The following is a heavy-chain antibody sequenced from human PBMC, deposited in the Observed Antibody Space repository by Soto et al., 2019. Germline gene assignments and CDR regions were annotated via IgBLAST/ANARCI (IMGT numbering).Heavy chain of an antibody. CDR1: GFTFSNYG. Sequence: QVQLVESGGGVVQPGRSLRLSCAASGFTFSNYGMHWVRQAPGKGLEWVAVIWYDGSNKYYADSVKGRFTISRDNSKNTLYLQMTSLRAEDTAVYYCARDGHSSSWHHLDCWGQGTLVTVSS. D-gene: IGHD6-13*01. V-gene: IGHV3-33*01. CDR3: ARDGHSSSWHHLDC. J-gene: IGHJ4*02. CDR2: IWYDGSNK.